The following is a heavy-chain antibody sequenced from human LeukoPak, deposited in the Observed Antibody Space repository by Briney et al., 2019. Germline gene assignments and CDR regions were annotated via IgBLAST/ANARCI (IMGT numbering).Heavy chain of an antibody. CDR2: INAGNGNT. V-gene: IGHV1-3*01. CDR1: GYTFTSYA. Sequence: ASVKVSCKASGYTFTSYAMHWVRQAPGQRLEWMGWINAGNGNTKYSQKFQGRVTITRDTSADTAYMELSSLRSEDTAVYYCARVKTNWGILYYFDYWGQGTLVTVSS. CDR3: ARVKTNWGILYYFDY. D-gene: IGHD7-27*01. J-gene: IGHJ4*02.